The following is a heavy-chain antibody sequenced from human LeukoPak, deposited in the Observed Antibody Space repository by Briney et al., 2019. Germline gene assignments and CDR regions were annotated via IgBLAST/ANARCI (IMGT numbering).Heavy chain of an antibody. V-gene: IGHV3-23*01. CDR3: VQDWIDGDSGIDQ. Sequence: PGGSLRLSCAASAFTFSRFAMSWVRQAPGKGLEWVSAIRAGSDVTYYADLVKGRFTISRDNSKNMLFLQMNSLKVEDTAVYFCVQDWIDGDSGIDQWGQGTLVTASA. D-gene: IGHD4-17*01. CDR1: AFTFSRFA. J-gene: IGHJ4*02. CDR2: IRAGSDVT.